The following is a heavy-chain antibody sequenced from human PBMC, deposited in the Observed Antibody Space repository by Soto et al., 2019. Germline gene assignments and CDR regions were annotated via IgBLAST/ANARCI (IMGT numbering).Heavy chain of an antibody. D-gene: IGHD6-19*01. V-gene: IGHV4-34*01. CDR3: ARTTGAAVAGSLDY. CDR2: INHSGST. J-gene: IGHJ4*02. Sequence: QVQLQQWGAGLLKPSETLSLTCAVYGGSFSGYYWSWIRQPPGKGLEWIGEINHSGSTNYNPSLKSRDTISVDTSKNQFSLKLSSVTAADTAVYYCARTTGAAVAGSLDYWGQGTLVTVSS. CDR1: GGSFSGYY.